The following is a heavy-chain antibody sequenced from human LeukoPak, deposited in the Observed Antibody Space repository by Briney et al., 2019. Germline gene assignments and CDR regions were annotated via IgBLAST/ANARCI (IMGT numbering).Heavy chain of an antibody. D-gene: IGHD3-3*01. CDR1: GFNFNSHG. Sequence: GGSLRLSCAASGFNFNSHGMTWVRQAPGKGLEWVSSISGSGGTTYYADSVKGRFTISRDNSENTLYLQMNSLRAEDTAVYYCAKIGRRYDFWTGYYEEEVDYMDVWGKGTTVTVSS. CDR3: AKIGRRYDFWTGYYEEEVDYMDV. V-gene: IGHV3-23*01. CDR2: ISGSGGTT. J-gene: IGHJ6*03.